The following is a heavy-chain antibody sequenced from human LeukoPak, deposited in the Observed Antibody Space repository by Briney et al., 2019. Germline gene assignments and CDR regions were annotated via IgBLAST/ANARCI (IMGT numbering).Heavy chain of an antibody. Sequence: GGSLRLSCAASGFTFSSYGMHWVRQAPGKGLEWVAFIPYDGSDKNYSDSVKGRFTISRDNAKNSLYLQMNSLRAEDTALYYCARDREYYYDSSGTVPFDYWGQGTLVTVSS. CDR2: IPYDGSDK. CDR3: ARDREYYYDSSGTVPFDY. V-gene: IGHV3-30*02. J-gene: IGHJ4*02. D-gene: IGHD3-22*01. CDR1: GFTFSSYG.